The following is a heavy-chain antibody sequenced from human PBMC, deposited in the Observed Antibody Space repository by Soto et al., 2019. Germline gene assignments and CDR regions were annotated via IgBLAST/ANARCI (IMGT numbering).Heavy chain of an antibody. J-gene: IGHJ6*03. Sequence: SQTLSLTCAISGASVSSNSAAWNWIRQSPSRGLEWLGRTYYRSKWYNDYAVSVKSRITINPDTSKNQFSLQLNSVTPEDTAVYYCAREDDPGGYYYYYMDVWGKGTTVTVSS. CDR2: TYYRSKWYN. V-gene: IGHV6-1*01. CDR3: AREDDPGGYYYYYMDV. D-gene: IGHD3-16*01. CDR1: GASVSSNSAA.